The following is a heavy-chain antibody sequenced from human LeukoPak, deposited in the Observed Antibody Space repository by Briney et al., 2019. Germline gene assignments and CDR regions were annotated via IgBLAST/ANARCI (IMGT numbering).Heavy chain of an antibody. CDR1: GFTFSSYA. D-gene: IGHD4-11*01. J-gene: IGHJ6*02. CDR3: AKVSTVTTYAAYYYYYGMDV. CDR2: ISGSGGST. V-gene: IGHV3-23*01. Sequence: PGGSLRLSCAASGFTFSSYAMSWVRQAPGKGLEWVSAISGSGGSTYYADSVKGRFTISRGNSKNTLYLQMNSLRAEDTAVYYCAKVSTVTTYAAYYYYYGMDVWGQGTTVTVSS.